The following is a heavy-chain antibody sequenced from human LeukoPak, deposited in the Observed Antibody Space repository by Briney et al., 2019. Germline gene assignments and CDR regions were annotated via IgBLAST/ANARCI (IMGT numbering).Heavy chain of an antibody. CDR2: ISGSGGST. J-gene: IGHJ6*03. CDR1: GFTFSSYA. D-gene: IGHD5-24*01. CDR3: AKGPHGDDYYYYYYMDV. Sequence: GGSLRLSCAASGFTFSSYAMSWVRQAPGKGLEWVSAISGSGGSTYYADSVKGRFTISRDNSKNTLYLQMNSLRTEDTAVYYCAKGPHGDDYYYYYYMDVWGKGTTVTVSS. V-gene: IGHV3-23*01.